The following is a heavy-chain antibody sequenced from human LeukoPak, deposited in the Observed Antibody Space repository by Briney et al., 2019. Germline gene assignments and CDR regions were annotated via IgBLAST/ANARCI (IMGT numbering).Heavy chain of an antibody. D-gene: IGHD2-21*02. CDR2: IDPGDPNT. CDR1: GYSFTSYW. CDR3: ARQPYCGGDCYFYDY. V-gene: IGHV5-51*01. J-gene: IGHJ4*02. Sequence: GESLKISWKGSGYSFTSYWIGWGRQMPGKGLEWMGIIDPGDPNTRYTPSFQGQVTISADKSISTAYLQWSSLKASDTAMYYCARQPYCGGDCYFYDYWGQGTLVTVSS.